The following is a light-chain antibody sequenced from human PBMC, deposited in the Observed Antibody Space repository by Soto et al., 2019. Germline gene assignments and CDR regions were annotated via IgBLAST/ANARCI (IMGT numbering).Light chain of an antibody. CDR1: QGFSNS. V-gene: IGKV1-9*01. CDR3: QQPDSYPCT. J-gene: IGKJ2*02. Sequence: DIQLTQSPSFLSASVGDRVTITCRASQGFSNSLAWCQQKPGKAPKLLIYAASTLQSGVPSRFSGSGSGTEFTLTISSLQPEDFATYYCQQPDSYPCTFGQGTKLEIK. CDR2: AAS.